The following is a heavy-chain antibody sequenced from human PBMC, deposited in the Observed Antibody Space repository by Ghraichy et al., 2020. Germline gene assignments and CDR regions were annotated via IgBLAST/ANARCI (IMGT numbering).Heavy chain of an antibody. CDR3: ARVGGPSKAIGLEYYFDY. J-gene: IGHJ4*02. D-gene: IGHD2-21*01. CDR2: ISAYNGNT. Sequence: ASVKVSCKASGYTFTSYGISWVRQAPGQGLEWMGWISAYNGNTNYAQKLQGRVTMTTDTSTSTAYMELRSLRSDDTAVYYCARVGGPSKAIGLEYYFDYWGQGTLVTVSS. CDR1: GYTFTSYG. V-gene: IGHV1-18*01.